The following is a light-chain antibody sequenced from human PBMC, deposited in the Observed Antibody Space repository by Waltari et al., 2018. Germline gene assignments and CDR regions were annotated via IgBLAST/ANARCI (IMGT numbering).Light chain of an antibody. V-gene: IGLV2-14*01. CDR3: SSYTSSSTLV. Sequence: QSALTQPASVSGSPGPSITISCTGTSSDVGCYNYVSWYQQHPGKAPKLMIYDVSKRPSGVSNRFSGSKSGNTASLTISGLQAEDEADYYCSSYTSSSTLVFGGGTKLTVL. CDR2: DVS. CDR1: SSDVGCYNY. J-gene: IGLJ2*01.